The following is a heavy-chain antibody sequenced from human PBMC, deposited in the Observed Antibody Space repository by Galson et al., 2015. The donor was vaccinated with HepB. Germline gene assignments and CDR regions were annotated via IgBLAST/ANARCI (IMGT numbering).Heavy chain of an antibody. V-gene: IGHV1-18*04. J-gene: IGHJ6*02. D-gene: IGHD2-2*01. CDR3: ARTPDIVVVPAAAEGTMDV. CDR1: GYTFTSYG. Sequence: SVKVSCKASGYTFTSYGISWVRQAPGQGLEWMGWISAYNGNTNYAQKLQGRVTMTTDTSTSTAYMELRSLRSDDTAVYYCARTPDIVVVPAAAEGTMDVWGQGTTVTVSS. CDR2: ISAYNGNT.